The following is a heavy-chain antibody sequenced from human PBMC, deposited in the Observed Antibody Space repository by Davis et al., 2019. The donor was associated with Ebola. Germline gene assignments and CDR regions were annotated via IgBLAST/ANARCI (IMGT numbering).Heavy chain of an antibody. CDR3: AKDVGDGVAY. J-gene: IGHJ4*02. CDR2: IHSNGNNK. Sequence: GESLKISCAASAFTFSTYAMHWVRQAPGKGLEWVAFIHSNGNNKYYADSVKGRFTISRDNSKNTLYLQMNSLRTDDTAVYYCAKDVGDGVAYWGQGTLVTVSS. V-gene: IGHV3-30*02. CDR1: AFTFSTYA. D-gene: IGHD3-10*01.